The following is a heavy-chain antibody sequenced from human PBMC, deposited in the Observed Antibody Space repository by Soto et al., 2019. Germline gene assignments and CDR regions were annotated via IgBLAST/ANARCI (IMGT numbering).Heavy chain of an antibody. CDR2: MNPNSGNT. CDR1: GYTFTSYD. J-gene: IGHJ6*02. D-gene: IGHD6-19*01. V-gene: IGHV1-8*01. Sequence: GASVKVSCKASGYTFTSYDINWVRQATGQGLEWMGWMNPNSGNTGYAQKFQGRVTMTRNTSISTAYMELSSLRSEDTAVYYCAGGYSSGWYVAYYYYGMDVWGQGTTVTVPS. CDR3: AGGYSSGWYVAYYYYGMDV.